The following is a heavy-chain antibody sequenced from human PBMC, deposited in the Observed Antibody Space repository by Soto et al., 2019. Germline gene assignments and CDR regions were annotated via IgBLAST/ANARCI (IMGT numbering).Heavy chain of an antibody. V-gene: IGHV1-18*01. D-gene: IGHD1-26*01. CDR1: GYAFTTYG. CDR2: ISAHNGNT. Sequence: QVHLVQSGAEVKKPGASVKVSCQGSGYAFTTYGITWVRQAPGQGLEWMGWISAHNGNTNYAQKLQGRVTVTRDTSTSTAYMELMSLRYADPSLYYCDRGRYGDYWGQGALVTVSS. J-gene: IGHJ4*02. CDR3: DRGRYGDY.